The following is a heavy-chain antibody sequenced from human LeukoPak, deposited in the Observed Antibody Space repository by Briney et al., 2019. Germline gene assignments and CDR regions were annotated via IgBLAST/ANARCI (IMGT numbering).Heavy chain of an antibody. CDR1: GYTFTSYG. D-gene: IGHD2-2*01. CDR2: ISAYNGNT. J-gene: IGHJ4*02. V-gene: IGHV1-18*04. Sequence: ASVKVSCKASGYTFTSYGISWVRQAPGQGLEWMGWISAYNGNTNYAQKLQGRVTMTTDTSTSTAYMELRSLRSDDTAVYYCARDSLVVLFYCQDYWGQGTLVTVSS. CDR3: ARDSLVVLFYCQDY.